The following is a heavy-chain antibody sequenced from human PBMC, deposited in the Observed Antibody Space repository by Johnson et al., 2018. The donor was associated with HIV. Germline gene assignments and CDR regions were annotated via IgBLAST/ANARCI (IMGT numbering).Heavy chain of an antibody. J-gene: IGHJ3*02. CDR2: ISSNGGST. V-gene: IGHV3-64*01. CDR3: ARGAGYFDWLSADEGFAFDI. Sequence: VQLVESGGGVVQPGRSLRLSCAASGFTFSSYAMHWVRQGPGKRLEFVSAISSNGGSTYYANSVKGIFTISRDNSKNPLYLQMGSLRTEDMAVYYCARGAGYFDWLSADEGFAFDIWGQGTMVTVSS. CDR1: GFTFSSYA. D-gene: IGHD3-9*01.